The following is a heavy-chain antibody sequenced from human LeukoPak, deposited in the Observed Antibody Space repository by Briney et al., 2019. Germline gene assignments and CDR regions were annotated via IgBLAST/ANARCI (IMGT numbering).Heavy chain of an antibody. D-gene: IGHD3-22*01. CDR1: GFTVSSNY. CDR3: ARANYYDSSGSLDI. J-gene: IGHJ3*02. Sequence: QPGGSLRLSCAASGFTVSSNYMSWVRQAPGKGLEWVSVIYSGGSTYYADSVKGRFTISRDNSKNTLYLQMNSLRAEDTAVYYCARANYYDSSGSLDIWGQGTMVTVSS. V-gene: IGHV3-66*01. CDR2: IYSGGST.